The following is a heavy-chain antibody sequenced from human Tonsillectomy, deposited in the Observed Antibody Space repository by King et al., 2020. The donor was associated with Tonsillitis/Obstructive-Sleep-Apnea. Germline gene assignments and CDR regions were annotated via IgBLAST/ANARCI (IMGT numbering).Heavy chain of an antibody. V-gene: IGHV4-39*01. J-gene: IGHJ4*02. D-gene: IGHD3-3*01. CDR1: GGXIXXXXYY. Sequence: QMQESGPGLXXPXXXXXXXXXVXGGXIXXXXYYXGWIRXPPXXXLEXIXNIYHXXXTYXXPXLKRXASISIDTSKTQFPLXLSSVPAADTAVYYCARGGRTIXFFGVVIPFDYWGQXTLVTVSS. CDR3: ARGGRTIXFFGVVIPFDY. CDR2: IYHXXXT.